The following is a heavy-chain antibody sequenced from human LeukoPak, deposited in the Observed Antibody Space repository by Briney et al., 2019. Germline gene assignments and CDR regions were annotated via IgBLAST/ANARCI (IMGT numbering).Heavy chain of an antibody. Sequence: SETLSLTCTVSGGSLSGYSWNWIRQPAGKGLEWIGRMYTSGSTNYNPSLKSRVTMSVDTSKNQFSLKLSSVTAADTAVYYCARDGEGQLRSMVPYYFHYWGQGTLVTVSS. CDR1: GGSLSGYS. CDR2: MYTSGST. J-gene: IGHJ4*02. D-gene: IGHD2-2*01. V-gene: IGHV4-4*07. CDR3: ARDGEGQLRSMVPYYFHY.